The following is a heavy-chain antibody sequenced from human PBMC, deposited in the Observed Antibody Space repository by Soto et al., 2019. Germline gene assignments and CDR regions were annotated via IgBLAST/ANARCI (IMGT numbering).Heavy chain of an antibody. V-gene: IGHV3-30-3*01. CDR3: WRDVRGAPGATTSPYFGY. J-gene: IGHJ4*01. CDR1: GCTFSLFA. Sequence: PGGSLRLSCAASGCTFSLFAMHWVRQAPGKGLEWVAVISYDGDNKYYTDSVKGRFTISRDTSRDTLFLQMSSLRPEATAEYYCWRDVRGAPGATTSPYFGYWRHGTLVAVSS. D-gene: IGHD2-2*01. CDR2: ISYDGDNK.